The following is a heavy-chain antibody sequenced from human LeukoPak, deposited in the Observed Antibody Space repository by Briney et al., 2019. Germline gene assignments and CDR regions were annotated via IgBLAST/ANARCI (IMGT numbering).Heavy chain of an antibody. CDR3: AKNAPITIFSYYYMDV. Sequence: GGSLRLSCAASGLTFDDYAMHWVRQAPGKGLEWVSLISWDGGSTYYADSVKGRFTISRDNSKNSLYLQMNSLRAEDTALYYCAKNAPITIFSYYYMDVWGKGTTVTVSS. CDR2: ISWDGGST. V-gene: IGHV3-43D*04. J-gene: IGHJ6*03. CDR1: GLTFDDYA. D-gene: IGHD3-3*01.